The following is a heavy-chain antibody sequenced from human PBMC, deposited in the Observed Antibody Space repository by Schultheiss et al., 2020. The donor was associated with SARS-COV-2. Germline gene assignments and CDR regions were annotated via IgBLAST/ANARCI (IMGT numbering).Heavy chain of an antibody. V-gene: IGHV1-69*13. Sequence: SVKVSCKASGGTFSSYAISWVRQAPGQGLEWMGGIIPIFGTANYAQKFQGRVTITADESTSTAYMELSSLRSEDTAVYYCARVGLTMVRGKADVDAFDIWGQGTMVTVSS. D-gene: IGHD3-10*01. CDR2: IIPIFGTA. CDR1: GGTFSSYA. J-gene: IGHJ3*02. CDR3: ARVGLTMVRGKADVDAFDI.